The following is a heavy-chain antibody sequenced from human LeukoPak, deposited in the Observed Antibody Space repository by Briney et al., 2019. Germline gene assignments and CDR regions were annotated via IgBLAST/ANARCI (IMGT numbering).Heavy chain of an antibody. V-gene: IGHV4-4*07. Sequence: SETLSLTCTVSGGSISSYYWSWLRQPAGKGLEWIGRIYTSGSTNYNPSLRSRVTISVDTSKNQFSLKLSSVTAADTAVYYCARAQTCSGGSCYSWYYYYMDVWGKGTTVTVSS. CDR1: GGSISSYY. J-gene: IGHJ6*03. D-gene: IGHD2-15*01. CDR2: IYTSGST. CDR3: ARAQTCSGGSCYSWYYYYMDV.